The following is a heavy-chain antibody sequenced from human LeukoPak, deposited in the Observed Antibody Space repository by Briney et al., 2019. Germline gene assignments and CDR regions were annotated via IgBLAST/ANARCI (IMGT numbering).Heavy chain of an antibody. CDR2: ISGSGENT. J-gene: IGHJ1*01. CDR1: GFTFSSYA. Sequence: PGGSLRLSCAASGFTFSSYAMSWVRQAPGKGLEWVSTISGSGENTNNADSVKGRFAISRDDSKNTFYLQMNSLRAEDTAVYYCAKEAVRSCIAVAGTRYFQHWGQGTLVTVSS. CDR3: AKEAVRSCIAVAGTRYFQH. V-gene: IGHV3-23*01. D-gene: IGHD6-13*01.